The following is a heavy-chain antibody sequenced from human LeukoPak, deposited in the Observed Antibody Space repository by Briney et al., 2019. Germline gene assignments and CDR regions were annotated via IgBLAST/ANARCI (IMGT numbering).Heavy chain of an antibody. CDR1: GGSISSYY. J-gene: IGHJ5*02. CDR3: ARDAPSSGWYVPGFDP. Sequence: SETLSLTCTASGGSISSYYWSWIRQPAGQGLEWIGIIYPSGSTNYNPSLKSRVTMSVDTSKTQFSLKLSSVTAADTAVYYCARDAPSSGWYVPGFDPWGQGTLVTVSS. V-gene: IGHV4-4*07. CDR2: IYPSGST. D-gene: IGHD6-19*01.